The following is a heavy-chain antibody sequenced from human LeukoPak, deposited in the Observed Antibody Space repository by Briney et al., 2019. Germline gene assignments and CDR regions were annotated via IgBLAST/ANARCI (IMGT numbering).Heavy chain of an antibody. V-gene: IGHV4-59*08. CDR3: ARDYHDTSGDNYVGGYYYMDV. J-gene: IGHJ6*03. CDR2: IFYSGST. Sequence: SETLSLTCTVSGGSISPYSWSWIRQPPGKGLEWIGYIFYSGSTNYNPSLKSRVTISVATSKNEFYLELSSVTAADTTVYYCARDYHDTSGDNYVGGYYYMDVWGKGTTVTVSS. D-gene: IGHD3-22*01. CDR1: GGSISPYS.